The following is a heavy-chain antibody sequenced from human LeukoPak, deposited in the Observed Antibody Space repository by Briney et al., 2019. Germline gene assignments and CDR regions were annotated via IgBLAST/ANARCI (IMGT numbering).Heavy chain of an antibody. V-gene: IGHV3-7*01. CDR2: IKEDGSEN. D-gene: IGHD5-18*01. CDR3: AKGSDMAYYFDY. Sequence: PGGSLRLSCAASGFTFSSYWMIWVRQAPGKGLEWVANIKEDGSENNYVDSVMGRFTISRDNAKNSLYLQMNSLRAEDTAVYYCAKGSDMAYYFDYWAQGTLVTVSS. CDR1: GFTFSSYW. J-gene: IGHJ4*02.